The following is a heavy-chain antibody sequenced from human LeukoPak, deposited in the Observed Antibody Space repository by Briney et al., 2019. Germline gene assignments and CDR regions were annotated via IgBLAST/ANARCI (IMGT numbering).Heavy chain of an antibody. V-gene: IGHV1-46*01. Sequence: ASVKVSCKASGYTFTSYYMHWVRQAPGQGLEWMGIINPSGGSTSYAQKFQGRVTMTRDTSKNQFSLKLSSVTAADTAVYYCARDPGQRDFDYWGQGTLVTVSS. J-gene: IGHJ4*02. CDR2: INPSGGST. D-gene: IGHD6-25*01. CDR3: ARDPGQRDFDY. CDR1: GYTFTSYY.